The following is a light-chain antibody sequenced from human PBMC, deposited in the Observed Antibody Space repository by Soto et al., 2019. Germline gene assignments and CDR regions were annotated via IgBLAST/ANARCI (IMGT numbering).Light chain of an antibody. CDR1: QSVSSSY. CDR2: GAS. V-gene: IGKV3-20*01. J-gene: IGKJ1*01. Sequence: EIVLTQSPGTLSLSPGERATLSCRASQSVSSSYLAWYQQKPGQAPRLLIYGASSRATGIPDRFSGSGSGTXXXXXXXXXEPEDFAVYYCQQYGSSPWTFGQGTKVEIK. CDR3: QQYGSSPWT.